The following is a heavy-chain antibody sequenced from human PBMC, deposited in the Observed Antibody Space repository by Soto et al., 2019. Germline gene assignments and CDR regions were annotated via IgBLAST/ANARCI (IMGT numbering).Heavy chain of an antibody. J-gene: IGHJ3*02. D-gene: IGHD5-12*01. V-gene: IGHV3-74*01. CDR1: GFTFSSYW. Sequence: EVQLVESGGGLVQPGGSLRLSCAASGFTFSSYWMHWVRQAPGKGLVWVSRINSDGSSTSYADSVKGRFTISRDNAKNTLYLQMNSLRDEDTAVYYCARGGIYSGYDGLAFDIWGQGTMVTVSS. CDR3: ARGGIYSGYDGLAFDI. CDR2: INSDGSST.